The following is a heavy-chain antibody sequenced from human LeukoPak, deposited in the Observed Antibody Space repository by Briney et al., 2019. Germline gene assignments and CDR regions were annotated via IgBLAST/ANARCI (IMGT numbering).Heavy chain of an antibody. J-gene: IGHJ3*02. CDR1: GFRFGSDW. CDR2: INPDGSEK. V-gene: IGHV3-7*01. CDR3: ARYYDPPVGDAFDI. Sequence: PGGSLRLSCAASGFRFGSDWMIWVRQAPGKGLEWVANINPDGSEKYYVDSVKGRFTISRDNGKNSLYLHLNSLRADDTAVYYCARYYDPPVGDAFDIWGQGTLVTVSS. D-gene: IGHD3-16*01.